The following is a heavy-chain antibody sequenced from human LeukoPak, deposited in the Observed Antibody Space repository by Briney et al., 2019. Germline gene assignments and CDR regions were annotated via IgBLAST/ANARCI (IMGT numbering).Heavy chain of an antibody. V-gene: IGHV3-7*01. CDR3: ARVESGTAAY. J-gene: IGHJ4*02. CDR2: IQPDGSEK. Sequence: PGGSLRLSCAASGFIFSNFWMTWVRQAPGKGLEGVANIQPDGSEKYYVDSVKGRFTISRDNAKNSLYLQMNSLRAEDAAVYYCARVESGTAAYWGQGTLVTVPS. CDR1: GFIFSNFW. D-gene: IGHD2-21*02.